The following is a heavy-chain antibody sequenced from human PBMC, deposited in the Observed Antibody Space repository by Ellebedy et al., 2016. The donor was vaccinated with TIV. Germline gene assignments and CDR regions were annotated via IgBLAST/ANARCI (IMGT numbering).Heavy chain of an antibody. CDR3: AREAGNYAHFDY. V-gene: IGHV1-69*13. Sequence: SVKVSXXASGGTFSSYAISWVRQAPGQGLEWMGGIIPIFDTANYAQKFQGRVTITADESTSTAYMELSSLRSEDTAVYYCAREAGNYAHFDYWGQGTLVIVSS. CDR1: GGTFSSYA. J-gene: IGHJ4*02. D-gene: IGHD1-7*01. CDR2: IIPIFDTA.